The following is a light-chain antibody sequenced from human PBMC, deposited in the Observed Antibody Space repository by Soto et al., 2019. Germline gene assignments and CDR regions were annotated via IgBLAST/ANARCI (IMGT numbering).Light chain of an antibody. J-gene: IGLJ2*01. Sequence: SYELTQPPSVSVSPGQTASITCSGDELGDKYAHWYQQKSGQSPVLVIYQDNKRPSGIPERFSGSNSGTTATLTISGTQAMDEAEYYCQTWDISTVIFGGGTQLTVL. CDR2: QDN. CDR3: QTWDISTVI. CDR1: ELGDKY. V-gene: IGLV3-1*01.